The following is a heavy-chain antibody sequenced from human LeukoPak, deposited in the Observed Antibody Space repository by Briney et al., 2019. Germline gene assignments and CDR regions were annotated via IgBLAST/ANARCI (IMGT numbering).Heavy chain of an antibody. V-gene: IGHV5-51*01. CDR1: GYTFTNNW. CDR3: TRRDRDTVGATTADY. D-gene: IGHD1-26*01. Sequence: GESLKISCKSSGYTFTNNWIGWVRQMSGKGREWMGMIYPGDSDTRYSPSFQGQVTISADKSISTAYLQWSSLKASDTAIYYCTRRDRDTVGATTADYWGQGTLVTVSS. J-gene: IGHJ4*02. CDR2: IYPGDSDT.